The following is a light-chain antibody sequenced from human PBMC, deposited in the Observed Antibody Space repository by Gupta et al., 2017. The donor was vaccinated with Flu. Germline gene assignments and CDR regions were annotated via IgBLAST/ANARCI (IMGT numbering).Light chain of an antibody. V-gene: IGLV3-21*03. CDR1: NIGDKG. J-gene: IGLJ1*01. CDR2: DDS. Sequence: SYVLTQPPSVSVAPGKTARIACGGDNIGDKGVHWYQQKPGQAPVWVVYDDSDRPSGIPERFSGYNAGNYATPQINRVEAGDEADDYCQVSDSLSDHCVFGTGTKVTVL. CDR3: QVSDSLSDHCV.